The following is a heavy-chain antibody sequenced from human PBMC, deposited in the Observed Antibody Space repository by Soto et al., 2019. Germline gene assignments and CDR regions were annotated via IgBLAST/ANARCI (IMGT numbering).Heavy chain of an antibody. J-gene: IGHJ4*02. D-gene: IGHD6-6*01. CDR2: IYHNGNT. CDR1: GASINSYY. V-gene: IGHV4-59*01. Sequence: QVQLQESGPGLVKPSETLSLTCIVSGASINSYYWSWIRQPPGKGLEWIGYIYHNGNTKYSPSLKSRVTISIDTSKTQFSLELRSVTAADTAVYFCARVIGSSADSWGQGTLVTVSS. CDR3: ARVIGSSADS.